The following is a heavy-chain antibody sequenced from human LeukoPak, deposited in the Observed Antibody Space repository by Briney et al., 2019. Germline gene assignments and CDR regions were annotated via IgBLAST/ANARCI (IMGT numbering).Heavy chain of an antibody. CDR3: ARRTPSLYYYDSSGYYYFDY. CDR1: GGSISSGGYS. D-gene: IGHD3-22*01. Sequence: SETLSLTCTVSGGSISSGGYSWSWIRQHPGKGLEWIGYIYYSGSTYYNPSLKSRVTISVDTSKNQFSLKLSSVTAADTAVYYCARRTPSLYYYDSSGYYYFDYWGQGTLVTVSS. CDR2: IYYSGST. V-gene: IGHV4-31*03. J-gene: IGHJ4*02.